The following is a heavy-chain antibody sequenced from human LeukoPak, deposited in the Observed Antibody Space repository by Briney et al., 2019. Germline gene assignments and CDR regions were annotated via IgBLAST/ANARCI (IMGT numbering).Heavy chain of an antibody. CDR2: IYHTGST. CDR3: ARVASNLFGYAGFDF. Sequence: PSETLSLTCAVSGYSISSGWYWGWIRRPPGQGLEWIAGIYHTGSTFYNPSLKSRVTISLDTSKNQIYLKLNSVTAADTAVYYCARVASNLFGYAGFDFWGQGTLVTVSS. CDR1: GYSISSGWY. V-gene: IGHV4-38-2*01. D-gene: IGHD2-2*01. J-gene: IGHJ4*02.